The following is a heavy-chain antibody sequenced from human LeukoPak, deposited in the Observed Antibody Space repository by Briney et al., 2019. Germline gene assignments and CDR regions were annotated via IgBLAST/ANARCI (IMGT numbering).Heavy chain of an antibody. J-gene: IGHJ6*03. V-gene: IGHV4-59*01. CDR3: AKDREKGYDILTGWDYYMDV. Sequence: KASETLSLTCTVSGGSISSYYWSWIRRPPGKGLEWIGYIYYSGSTNYNPSLKSRVTISVDTSKNQFSLKLSSVTAADTAVYYCAKDREKGYDILTGWDYYMDVWGKGTTVTVSS. CDR1: GGSISSYY. CDR2: IYYSGST. D-gene: IGHD3-9*01.